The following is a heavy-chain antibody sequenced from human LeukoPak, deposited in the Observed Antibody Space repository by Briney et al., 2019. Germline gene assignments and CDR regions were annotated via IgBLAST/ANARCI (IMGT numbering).Heavy chain of an antibody. Sequence: GGSLRLSCAASGFTFSSYGMHWVRQAPGKGLEWVAFIRYDGSNKYYADSVKGRFTTSRDNSKNTLYLQMNSLRAEDTAVYYCAKEDYDILTGSAFDYWGQGTLVTVSS. CDR1: GFTFSSYG. V-gene: IGHV3-30*02. J-gene: IGHJ4*02. CDR3: AKEDYDILTGSAFDY. CDR2: IRYDGSNK. D-gene: IGHD3-9*01.